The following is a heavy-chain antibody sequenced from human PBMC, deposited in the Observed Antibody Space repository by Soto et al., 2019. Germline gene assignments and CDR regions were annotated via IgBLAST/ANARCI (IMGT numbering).Heavy chain of an antibody. CDR2: IWYDGSNK. CDR1: GFTFSSYG. CDR3: ARDISGYDILTAITTQYYYYYGMDV. Sequence: QAQLVESGGGVVQPGRSLRLFCAASGFTFSSYGMHWVRQAPGKGLEWVAVIWYDGSNKYYADSEKGRFTISRDNSRNTLYLQMNSLRADDTAVYYCARDISGYDILTAITTQYYYYYGMDVWGQGTTVTVSS. V-gene: IGHV3-33*01. D-gene: IGHD3-9*01. J-gene: IGHJ6*02.